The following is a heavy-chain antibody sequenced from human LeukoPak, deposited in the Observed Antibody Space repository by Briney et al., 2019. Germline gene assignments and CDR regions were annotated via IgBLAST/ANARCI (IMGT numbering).Heavy chain of an antibody. V-gene: IGHV3-30*01. J-gene: IGHJ4*02. D-gene: IGHD3-10*01. CDR2: ISYDGGIT. CDR1: GFTFSSYA. Sequence: GGSLRLSCAASGFTFSSYAMHWVRQAPGKGLEWVAVISYDGGITNYADSVKGRFTISRDNSKNTLYLQLNTLRAEDAAVYYCARDSTYYYASGSSGPHYFDYWGQGTLVTVSS. CDR3: ARDSTYYYASGSSGPHYFDY.